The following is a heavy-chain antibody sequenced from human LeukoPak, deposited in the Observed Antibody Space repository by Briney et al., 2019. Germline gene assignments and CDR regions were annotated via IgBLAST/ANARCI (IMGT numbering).Heavy chain of an antibody. J-gene: IGHJ5*02. D-gene: IGHD2-2*01. V-gene: IGHV3-21*04. CDR3: AKLPREYCSSTSCPNWFDP. CDR1: GFTFSSYS. Sequence: PGGSLRLSCAASGFTFSSYSMNWVRQAPGKGLEWVSSISSSSSYIYYADSVKGRFTISRDNAKNSLYLQMNSLRAEDTAVYYCAKLPREYCSSTSCPNWFDPWGQGTLVTVSS. CDR2: ISSSSSYI.